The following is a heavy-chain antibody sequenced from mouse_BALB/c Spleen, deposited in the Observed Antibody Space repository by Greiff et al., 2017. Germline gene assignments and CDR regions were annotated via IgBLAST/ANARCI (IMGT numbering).Heavy chain of an antibody. CDR2: IDPANGNT. J-gene: IGHJ4*01. D-gene: IGHD2-4*01. CDR3: ASSTMITTGDAMDY. CDR1: GFNIKDTY. V-gene: IGHV14-3*02. Sequence: VQLQQSGAELVKPGASVKLSCTASGFNIKDTYMHWVKQRPEQGLEWIGRIDPANGNTKYDPKFQGKATITADTSSNTAYLQLSSLTSEDTAVYYCASSTMITTGDAMDYWGQGTSVTVSS.